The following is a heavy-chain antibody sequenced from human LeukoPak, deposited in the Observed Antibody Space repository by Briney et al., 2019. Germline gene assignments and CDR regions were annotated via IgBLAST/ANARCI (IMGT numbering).Heavy chain of an antibody. Sequence: GGSLRLSCAASGFTFSSYWMHWVRQAPGKGLVWVSRINSDGSSTYYAASVKGRFSISRDNSKNTVYLQMNSLRAEDTAVYYCARDLREHGVFDIWGQGTMVTVSS. CDR1: GFTFSSYW. J-gene: IGHJ3*02. D-gene: IGHD1-26*01. CDR2: INSDGSST. CDR3: ARDLREHGVFDI. V-gene: IGHV3-74*01.